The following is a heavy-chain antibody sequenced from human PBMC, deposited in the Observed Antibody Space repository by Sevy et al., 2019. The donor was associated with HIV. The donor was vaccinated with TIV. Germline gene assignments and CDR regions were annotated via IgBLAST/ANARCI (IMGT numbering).Heavy chain of an antibody. Sequence: GGSLRLSCIDSGFGFSSYWINWVRQAPGKGLEWVALIKEDGSEKEYVDSVKGRFTISRDTAKNSVYLQMDSLRVEDTATYYCSGGFGWLSDYWGQGTVVTVSS. D-gene: IGHD3-10*01. J-gene: IGHJ4*02. CDR2: IKEDGSEK. CDR1: GFGFSSYW. V-gene: IGHV3-7*01. CDR3: SGGFGWLSDY.